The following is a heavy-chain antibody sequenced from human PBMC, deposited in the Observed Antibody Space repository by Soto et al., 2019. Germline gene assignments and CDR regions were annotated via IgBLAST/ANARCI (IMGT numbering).Heavy chain of an antibody. J-gene: IGHJ4*02. D-gene: IGHD5-12*01. Sequence: SETLSLTCTVSGGSISSGGYYWSWIRQHPGKGLEWIGYIYYSGSTYYNPSLKSRVTISVDTSKNQFSLKLSSVTAADTAVYYCARVVVATRTLDYWGQGTLVTVSS. V-gene: IGHV4-31*03. CDR2: IYYSGST. CDR1: GGSISSGGYY. CDR3: ARVVVATRTLDY.